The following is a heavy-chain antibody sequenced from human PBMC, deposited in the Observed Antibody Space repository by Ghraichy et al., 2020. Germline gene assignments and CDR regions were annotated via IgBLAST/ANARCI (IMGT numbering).Heavy chain of an antibody. CDR3: GSPKDRSGSFYKS. D-gene: IGHD3-22*01. CDR1: GASIGSRGYY. Sequence: SETLSLTCNVSGASIGSRGYYWGWIRQPPGKALEWIGSIFYTGSTYYNPSLTSRLTLSVDTSRNQFSFKLTSVTAADTAVYYCGSPKDRSGSFYKSWGPGTLVTVSS. CDR2: IFYTGST. J-gene: IGHJ1*01. V-gene: IGHV4-39*01.